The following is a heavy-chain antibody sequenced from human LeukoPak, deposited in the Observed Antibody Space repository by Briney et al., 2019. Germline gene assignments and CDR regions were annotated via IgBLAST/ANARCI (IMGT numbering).Heavy chain of an antibody. CDR3: AKGNLVSGWYYFDY. CDR2: ISGSGGST. CDR1: GFTFSSYA. J-gene: IGHJ4*02. D-gene: IGHD6-19*01. V-gene: IGHV3-23*01. Sequence: GGSLRLSCAASGFTFSSYAMSWVRQAPGKGLEWVSAISGSGGSTYYADSVKGRFTISRYNSKDTLYLQMNSLRAEDTAVYYCAKGNLVSGWYYFDYWGQGTLVTVSS.